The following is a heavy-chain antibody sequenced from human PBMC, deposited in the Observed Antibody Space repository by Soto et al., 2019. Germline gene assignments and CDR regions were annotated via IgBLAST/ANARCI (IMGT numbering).Heavy chain of an antibody. V-gene: IGHV3-74*01. Sequence: EVQLVESGGGLVQPGGSLRLSCTASGFTFSTYWMYWVRQAPGKGLVWVSRTNSDGSDKSYADSMKGRFTISRDNAKNTLYVQMNSLRAEDTAVYYCARDRGWSLFDYWLQGTLLSVSS. D-gene: IGHD6-19*01. CDR3: ARDRGWSLFDY. CDR1: GFTFSTYW. CDR2: TNSDGSDK. J-gene: IGHJ4*02.